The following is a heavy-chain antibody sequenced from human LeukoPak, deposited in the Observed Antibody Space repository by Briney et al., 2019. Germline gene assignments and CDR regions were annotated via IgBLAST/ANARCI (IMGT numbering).Heavy chain of an antibody. Sequence: PGGSLRLSCAASGFTFSTYNMNWVRQAPGKGLEWVSSITSSSNYLYYADSVKGRFTISRDNAKNSLYLQMTSLRAEDTAVYYCARPSVKYDSSGYRPNPFDYWGQGTLVTVSS. CDR3: ARPSVKYDSSGYRPNPFDY. CDR2: ITSSSNYL. CDR1: GFTFSTYN. J-gene: IGHJ4*02. V-gene: IGHV3-21*01. D-gene: IGHD3-22*01.